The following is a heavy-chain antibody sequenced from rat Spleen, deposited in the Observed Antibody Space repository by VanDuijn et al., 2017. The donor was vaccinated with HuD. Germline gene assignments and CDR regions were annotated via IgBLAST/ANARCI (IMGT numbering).Heavy chain of an antibody. CDR2: ISSSGSNT. Sequence: EVQLVESDGGLVQPGRSLKLSCAASGFTFSDYYMAWVRQAPTKGLEWVASISSSGSNTYYPDSVKGRFTISRDNAKSTLYLQMDSLRSEDTATYYCAKFGRITTVVTWADYWGQGVMVTVSS. D-gene: IGHD1-1*01. CDR1: GFTFSDYY. J-gene: IGHJ2*01. V-gene: IGHV5-25*01. CDR3: AKFGRITTVVTWADY.